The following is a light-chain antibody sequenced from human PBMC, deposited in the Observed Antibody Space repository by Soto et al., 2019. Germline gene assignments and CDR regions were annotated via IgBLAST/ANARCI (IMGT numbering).Light chain of an antibody. J-gene: IGLJ1*01. CDR2: DAT. V-gene: IGLV3-21*02. Sequence: YELTQPPSVSVAPGQTAKITCGGGKSRSKIVHWYKQRTGQAPVAVVFDATDRPTGIPDRISASRSGDTATLTISRVDAGDEAEYYCQVWASTAEFFVFGSGTKVTVL. CDR1: KSRSKI. CDR3: QVWASTAEFFV.